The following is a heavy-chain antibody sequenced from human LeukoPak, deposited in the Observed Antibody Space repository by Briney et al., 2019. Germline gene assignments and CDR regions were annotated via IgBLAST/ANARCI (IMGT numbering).Heavy chain of an antibody. CDR1: GYTFTGYY. V-gene: IGHV1-2*02. CDR2: INPNSGGT. D-gene: IGHD3-10*01. J-gene: IGHJ6*03. CDR3: ARCHTGSGTYYPYYYFYYMDV. Sequence: ASVKVSCKASGYTFTGYYMHWVRQAPGQGLEWMGWINPNSGGTNYAQKFQGRVTMTRDTSISTAYMELSRLRSDDTAVYYCARCHTGSGTYYPYYYFYYMDVWGKGTTVTISS.